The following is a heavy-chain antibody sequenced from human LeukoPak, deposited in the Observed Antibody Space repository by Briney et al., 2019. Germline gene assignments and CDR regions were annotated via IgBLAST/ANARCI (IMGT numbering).Heavy chain of an antibody. Sequence: GGSLGLSCAASGFTFSSYSMNWVRQAPGKGLEWVSSISSSSSYIYYADSVKGRFTIPRDNAKNSLYLQMNSLRAEDTAVYYCARDGRGSPSDYWGQGTLVTVSS. V-gene: IGHV3-21*01. CDR2: ISSSSSYI. CDR1: GFTFSSYS. CDR3: ARDGRGSPSDY. J-gene: IGHJ4*02. D-gene: IGHD3-10*01.